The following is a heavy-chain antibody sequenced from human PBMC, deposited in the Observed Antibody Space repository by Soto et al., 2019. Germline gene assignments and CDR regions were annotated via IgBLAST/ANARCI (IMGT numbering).Heavy chain of an antibody. J-gene: IGHJ4*02. Sequence: GGSLRLSCEASGFTFSSYWMSWVRQAPGKGPEWVANIKQDGSDRFYVDSVKGRFTISRDNARNSLYLQMNSLRVEDTAIYYCARYGGSDVSCYGLWGQGTLVTVSS. CDR2: IKQDGSDR. CDR3: ARYGGSDVSCYGL. CDR1: GFTFSSYW. D-gene: IGHD2-15*01. V-gene: IGHV3-7*01.